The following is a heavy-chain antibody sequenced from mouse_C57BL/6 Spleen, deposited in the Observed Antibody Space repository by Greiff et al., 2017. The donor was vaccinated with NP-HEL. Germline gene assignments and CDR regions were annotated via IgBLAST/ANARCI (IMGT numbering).Heavy chain of an antibody. D-gene: IGHD1-1*02. CDR3: AREGGGYFDY. V-gene: IGHV3-6*01. CDR1: GYSITSGYY. CDR2: ISYDGSN. J-gene: IGHJ2*01. Sequence: EVKLMESGPGLVKPSQSLSLTCSVPGYSITSGYYWNWIRQFPGNKLEWMGYISYDGSNNYNPSLKNRISITRDTSKNQFFLKLNSVTTEDTATYYCAREGGGYFDYWGQGTTLTVSS.